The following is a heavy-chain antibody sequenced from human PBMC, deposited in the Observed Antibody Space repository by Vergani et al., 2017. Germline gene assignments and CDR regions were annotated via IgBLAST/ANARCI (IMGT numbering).Heavy chain of an antibody. J-gene: IGHJ4*02. Sequence: QVQLVQSGAEVKKPGASVKVSCKASGYTFTSYGISWVRQATGQGLEWMGWISAYNGNTNYAQKLQGRVTMTTDTSTSTAYMELRSLRSDDTAVYYCARTPRRGYSYGPSGYWGQGTLVTVSS. D-gene: IGHD5-18*01. CDR2: ISAYNGNT. V-gene: IGHV1-18*01. CDR3: ARTPRRGYSYGPSGY. CDR1: GYTFTSYG.